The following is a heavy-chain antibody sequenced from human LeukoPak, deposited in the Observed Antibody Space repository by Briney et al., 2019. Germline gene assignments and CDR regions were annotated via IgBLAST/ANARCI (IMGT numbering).Heavy chain of an antibody. Sequence: ASMKVSCKASGYTFTDNYLHWVRQAPGHGLEWMGWISPNTGTTNYAQNFQGRVTMTRDTSISTAYMELGRLRSDDTAMYYYARSPRGLRTLFFDFWGQGSLVTVSS. D-gene: IGHD3-10*01. CDR3: ARSPRGLRTLFFDF. CDR2: ISPNTGTT. J-gene: IGHJ4*02. V-gene: IGHV1-2*02. CDR1: GYTFTDNY.